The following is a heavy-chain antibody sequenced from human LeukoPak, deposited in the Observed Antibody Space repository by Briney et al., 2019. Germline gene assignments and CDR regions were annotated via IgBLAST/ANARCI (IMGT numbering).Heavy chain of an antibody. CDR3: ARDSSSLRYFDWLNY. CDR2: ISSSGSTI. J-gene: IGHJ4*02. CDR1: GFTFSDYY. Sequence: GGSLRLSCAASGFTFSDYYMSWIRQAPGKGLEWVSYISSSGSTIYYADSVKGRFTISRDNAKNSLYLQMNSLRAEDTAVYYCARDSSSLRYFDWLNYWGQGTLVTVSS. D-gene: IGHD3-9*01. V-gene: IGHV3-11*01.